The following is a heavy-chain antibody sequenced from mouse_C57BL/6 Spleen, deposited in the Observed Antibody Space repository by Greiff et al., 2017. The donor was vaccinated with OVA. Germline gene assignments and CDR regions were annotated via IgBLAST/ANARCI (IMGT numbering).Heavy chain of an antibody. CDR1: GYTFTSYG. CDR2: IYPRSGNT. D-gene: IGHD2-4*01. Sequence: VKVVESGAELARPGASVKLSCKASGYTFTSYGISWVKQRTGQGLEWIGEIYPRSGNTYYNEKFKGKATLTADKSSSTAYMELRSLTSEDSAVYFCARRIYDYDVSYYAMDYWGQGTSVTVSS. J-gene: IGHJ4*01. V-gene: IGHV1-81*01. CDR3: ARRIYDYDVSYYAMDY.